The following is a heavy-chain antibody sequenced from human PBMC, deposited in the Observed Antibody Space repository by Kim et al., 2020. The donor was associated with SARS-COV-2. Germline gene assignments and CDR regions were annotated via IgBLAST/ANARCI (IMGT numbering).Heavy chain of an antibody. V-gene: IGHV3-21*01. Sequence: GGSLRLSCAASGFTFSSYSMNWVRQAPGKGLEWVSSISSSSSYIYYADSVKGRFPIPRDNPKNSLYLQMNSLRAEDTAVFYCARAWGITMVRGVLNYYYYRMDVWGQATTVTVSS. J-gene: IGHJ6*02. D-gene: IGHD3-10*01. CDR3: ARAWGITMVRGVLNYYYYRMDV. CDR2: ISSSSSYI. CDR1: GFTFSSYS.